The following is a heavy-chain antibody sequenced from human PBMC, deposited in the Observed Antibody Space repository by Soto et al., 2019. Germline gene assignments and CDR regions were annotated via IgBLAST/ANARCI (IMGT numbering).Heavy chain of an antibody. CDR3: TRDIGGGGGY. Sequence: EVQLVESGGGLVQPGGSLRLSCAASGFTFSSYWMHWVRQAPGKGLVWVSRTNEDGSTINYADSVKGRFTISRDNAKNTLNLKMKSRRAEDTAVYYCTRDIGGGGGYWGQGTLVTVSS. J-gene: IGHJ4*02. CDR2: TNEDGSTI. CDR1: GFTFSSYW. D-gene: IGHD3-10*01. V-gene: IGHV3-74*01.